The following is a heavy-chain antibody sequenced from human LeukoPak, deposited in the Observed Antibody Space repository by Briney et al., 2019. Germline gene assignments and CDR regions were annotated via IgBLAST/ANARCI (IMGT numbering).Heavy chain of an antibody. D-gene: IGHD3-3*01. CDR3: ARGSRGIFGVVIISFDY. CDR2: INPNSGGT. V-gene: IGHV1-2*02. Sequence: ASVKVSCKASGYTFTGYYMHWARQAPGQGLEWMGWINPNSGGTNYAQKFQGRVTMTRDASISTAYMELSRLRSDDTAVYYCARGSRGIFGVVIISFDYWGQGTLVTVSS. J-gene: IGHJ4*02. CDR1: GYTFTGYY.